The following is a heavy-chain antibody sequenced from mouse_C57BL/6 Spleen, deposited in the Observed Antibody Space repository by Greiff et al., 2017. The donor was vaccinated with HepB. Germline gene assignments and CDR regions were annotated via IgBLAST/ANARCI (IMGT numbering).Heavy chain of an antibody. D-gene: IGHD2-1*01. J-gene: IGHJ3*01. CDR3: ARNSKSVEYGNLAY. Sequence: VQVVESGPGLVAPSQSLSITCTVSGFSLTSYGVDWVRQSPGKGLEWLGVIWGVGSTNYNSALKSRLSISKDNSKSQVFLKMNSLQTDDTAMYYCARNSKSVEYGNLAYWGQGTLVTVSA. CDR1: GFSLTSYG. CDR2: IWGVGST. V-gene: IGHV2-6*01.